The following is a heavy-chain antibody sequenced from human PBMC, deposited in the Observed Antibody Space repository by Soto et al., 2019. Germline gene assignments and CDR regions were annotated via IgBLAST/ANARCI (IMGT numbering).Heavy chain of an antibody. CDR1: GGSISSYY. D-gene: IGHD4-17*01. J-gene: IGHJ4*02. CDR2: IYYSGST. Sequence: SETLSLTCTVSGGSISSYYWSWIRQPPGKGLEWIGYIYYSGSTNYNPSLKSRVTISVDTSKNQFSLKLSSVTAADTAVYYCARSYGPLDYWGQGTLVTVSS. V-gene: IGHV4-59*01. CDR3: ARSYGPLDY.